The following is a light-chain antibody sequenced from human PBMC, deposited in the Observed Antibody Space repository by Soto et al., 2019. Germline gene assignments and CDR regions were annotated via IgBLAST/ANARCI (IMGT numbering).Light chain of an antibody. V-gene: IGKV1-5*01. Sequence: DIQMTQSPSTLSASVGDRVTITCRASQSLSSWLAWYQQKPGKAPKLLIYDASSLESGVPSRFSGSGSGTEFTLTITSLQPDDFATYYCQHYDAYSTWTFGQGTKVDIK. J-gene: IGKJ1*01. CDR3: QHYDAYSTWT. CDR1: QSLSSW. CDR2: DAS.